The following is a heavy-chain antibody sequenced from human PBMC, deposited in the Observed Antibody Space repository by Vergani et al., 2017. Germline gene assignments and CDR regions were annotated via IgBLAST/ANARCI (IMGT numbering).Heavy chain of an antibody. CDR1: GYSISSGYY. J-gene: IGHJ4*02. CDR3: ACFIMITFGPSHH. Sequence: QVQLQESGPGLVKPSETLSLTCAVSGYSISSGYYWGWIRQPPGKGLEWIGSIYHSGSTYYNPSLKSRVTISVDTSKNQFSLKLSSVTAADTAVYYCACFIMITFGPSHHWGQGTLVTVSS. D-gene: IGHD3-16*01. CDR2: IYHSGST. V-gene: IGHV4-38-2*01.